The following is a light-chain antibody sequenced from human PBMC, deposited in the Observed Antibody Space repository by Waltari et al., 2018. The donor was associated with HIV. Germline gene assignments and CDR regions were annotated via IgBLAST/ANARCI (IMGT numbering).Light chain of an antibody. J-gene: IGLJ2*01. Sequence: QSALTQPASMSESPGQSITISCSGTSSDIGSYNLVSWNQQHPGKAPKLIMYDVNKPTSVVAKRFSGSKSGNTASLTISGVHAEDEADCYCSSYAGARGGVFGGGTKLTVL. CDR2: DVN. CDR3: SSYAGARGGV. CDR1: SSDIGSYNL. V-gene: IGLV2-23*02.